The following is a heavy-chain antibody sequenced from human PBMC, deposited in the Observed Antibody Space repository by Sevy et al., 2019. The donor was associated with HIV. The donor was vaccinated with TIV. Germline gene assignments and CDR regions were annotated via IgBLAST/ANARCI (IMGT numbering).Heavy chain of an antibody. CDR3: ARWYGNNFDY. CDR1: GGTISSSSYR. Sequence: SETLSLTCTVSGGTISSSSYRWGWIRQPPGKGLEWVGSIYHTGAADDNPSLKRRVTMSVDTSKHQFSLQVGSVTAADTAVYYCARWYGNNFDYWGQGALVTVSS. D-gene: IGHD3-10*01. J-gene: IGHJ4*02. V-gene: IGHV4-39*01. CDR2: IYHTGAA.